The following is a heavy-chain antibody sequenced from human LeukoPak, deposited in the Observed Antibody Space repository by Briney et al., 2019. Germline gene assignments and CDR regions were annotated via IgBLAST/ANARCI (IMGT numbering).Heavy chain of an antibody. Sequence: GASVKVSCKASGYTFTSYGISWVRQAPGQGLEWMGRINPNSGGTNYAQKFQGRVTMTRDTSISTAYMELSRLRSDDTAVYYCAREIVATTHYYYYYGMDVWGQGTTVTVSS. V-gene: IGHV1-2*06. CDR1: GYTFTSYG. D-gene: IGHD5-12*01. J-gene: IGHJ6*02. CDR3: AREIVATTHYYYYYGMDV. CDR2: INPNSGGT.